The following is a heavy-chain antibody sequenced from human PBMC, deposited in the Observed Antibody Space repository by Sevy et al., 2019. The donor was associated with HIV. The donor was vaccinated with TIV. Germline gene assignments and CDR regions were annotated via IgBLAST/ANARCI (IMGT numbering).Heavy chain of an antibody. CDR1: GFTFGDYC. V-gene: IGHV3-49*04. D-gene: IGHD6-13*01. J-gene: IGHJ4*02. CDR2: LKSDVYGGTF. CDR3: TRWKAAESIFDY. Sequence: GGSLRLSCTASGFTFGDYCMSWVRQAPGKGLEWVAFLKSDVYGGTFDHAASVRGRFVISRDDSKTIAYLLMTDLKTEDTGVYYCTRWKAAESIFDYWGQGALVTVSS.